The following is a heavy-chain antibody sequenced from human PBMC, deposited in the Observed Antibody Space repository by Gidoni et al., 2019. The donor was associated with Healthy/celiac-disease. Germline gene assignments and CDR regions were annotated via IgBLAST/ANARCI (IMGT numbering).Heavy chain of an antibody. V-gene: IGHV1-3*01. Sequence: QVQLVQSGAEVKKPGASGKVSCKASGYTFTSYAMRWVRQAPGQRLEWMGWINDGNGNTKYSQKFQGRVTITRDTSASTAYMELSSLRSEDTAVYYCASPMGGYGDFDYWGQGTLVTVSS. CDR3: ASPMGGYGDFDY. J-gene: IGHJ4*02. CDR1: GYTFTSYA. CDR2: INDGNGNT. D-gene: IGHD6-25*01.